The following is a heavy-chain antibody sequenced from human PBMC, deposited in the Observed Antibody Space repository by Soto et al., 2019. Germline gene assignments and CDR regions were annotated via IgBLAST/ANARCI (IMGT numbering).Heavy chain of an antibody. V-gene: IGHV3-23*01. CDR1: GFTFSSYA. CDR2: ISGSGGST. Sequence: GGSLRLSCAASGFTFSSYAMSWVRQAPGKGLEWVSAISGSGGSTYYADSVKGRFTISRDNSKNTLYLQMNSLRAEDTAVYYCAKDIRMDMITFGGVIALDAFDIWGQGTMVTVSS. D-gene: IGHD3-16*02. J-gene: IGHJ3*02. CDR3: AKDIRMDMITFGGVIALDAFDI.